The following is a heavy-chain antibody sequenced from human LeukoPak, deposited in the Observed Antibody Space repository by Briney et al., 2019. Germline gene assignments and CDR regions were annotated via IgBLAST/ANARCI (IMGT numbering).Heavy chain of an antibody. J-gene: IGHJ3*02. CDR1: GSSISSGYY. CDR2: IHHSGST. CDR3: ARNNTRTVSRGSSRRRANAFDI. D-gene: IGHD6-13*01. V-gene: IGHV4-38-2*01. Sequence: SETLSLTCAVSGSSISSGYYWGWIRQPPGKGLEWIGSIHHSGSTYYNPSLRSRVTISVDTSKNQFSLKLSSVTAADTAVYYCARNNTRTVSRGSSRRRANAFDIWGQGTMVTVSS.